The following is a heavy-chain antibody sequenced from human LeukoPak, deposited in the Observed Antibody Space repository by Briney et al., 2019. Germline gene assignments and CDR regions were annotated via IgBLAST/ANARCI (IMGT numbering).Heavy chain of an antibody. J-gene: IGHJ6*03. D-gene: IGHD3-10*01. CDR3: ARDRGYYYYYMDV. CDR1: GGTFSSYA. V-gene: IGHV1-69*05. Sequence: SVKVSCKASGGTFSSYAISWVRQAPGQGLEWMGRIVPIFGTANYAQKFQGRVTITTDESTSTAYMELSSLRSEDTAVYYCARDRGYYYYYMDVWGKGTTVTVSS. CDR2: IVPIFGTA.